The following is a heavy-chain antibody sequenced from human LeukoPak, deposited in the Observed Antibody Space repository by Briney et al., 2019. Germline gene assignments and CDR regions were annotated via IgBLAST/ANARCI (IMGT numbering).Heavy chain of an antibody. Sequence: SETPSLTCAVYGGSFSGYYWSWIRQPPGKGLEWIGEINHSGSTNYNPSLKSRVTISVDTSKNQFSLKLSSVTAADTAVYYCARMYYYDSSGYYPPYYYFDYWGQGTLVTVSS. V-gene: IGHV4-34*01. CDR2: INHSGST. J-gene: IGHJ4*02. CDR1: GGSFSGYY. CDR3: ARMYYYDSSGYYPPYYYFDY. D-gene: IGHD3-22*01.